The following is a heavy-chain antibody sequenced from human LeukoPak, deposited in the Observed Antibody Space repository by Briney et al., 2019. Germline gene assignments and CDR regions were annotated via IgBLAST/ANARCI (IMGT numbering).Heavy chain of an antibody. CDR3: ARGDYDILTGYYD. D-gene: IGHD3-9*01. J-gene: IGHJ4*02. V-gene: IGHV1-69*04. Sequence: GASVKVSCKASGGTFSSYAISWVRQAPGQGLEWKGRIIPILGIANYAQKFQGRVTTTADKSTSTAYMELSSLRSEDTAVYYCARGDYDILTGYYDWGQGTLVTVSS. CDR2: IIPILGIA. CDR1: GGTFSSYA.